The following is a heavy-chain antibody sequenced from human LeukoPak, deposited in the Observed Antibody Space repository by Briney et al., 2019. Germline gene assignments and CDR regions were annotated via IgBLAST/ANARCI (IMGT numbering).Heavy chain of an antibody. CDR1: GYTFTGYY. CDR3: ARTTVRITIFGVVTKYWYFDL. D-gene: IGHD3-3*01. CDR2: INPNSGGT. Sequence: ASVKVSCKASGYTFTGYYMHWVRQAPGQGLEWMGWINPNSGGTNYAQKFQGRVTMTRDTSISTAYMELSRLRSDDTAVYYCARTTVRITIFGVVTKYWYFDLWGRGTLVTVSS. J-gene: IGHJ2*01. V-gene: IGHV1-2*02.